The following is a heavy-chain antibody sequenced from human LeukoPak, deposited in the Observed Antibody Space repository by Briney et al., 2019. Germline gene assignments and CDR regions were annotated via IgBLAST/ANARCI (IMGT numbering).Heavy chain of an antibody. D-gene: IGHD1-26*01. CDR1: GYTFTVYY. Sequence: ASVKVSCKASGYTFTVYYMHWVRQAPGQGLERMGWINPNSGGTNYAQKFQGRVTMTRDTSISTAYMELSRLRSDDTAVYYCARDPGSYESLGFDPWGQGTLVTVSS. CDR2: INPNSGGT. V-gene: IGHV1-2*02. J-gene: IGHJ5*02. CDR3: ARDPGSYESLGFDP.